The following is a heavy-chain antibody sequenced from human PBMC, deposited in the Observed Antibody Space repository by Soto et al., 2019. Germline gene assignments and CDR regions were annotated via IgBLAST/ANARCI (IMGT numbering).Heavy chain of an antibody. V-gene: IGHV3-48*02. J-gene: IGHJ6*02. CDR3: ARXMVRFLEWLNYYYGRDV. Sequence: GGTLRLSCTASEFTFSSPSLNWVRKAPGKGLEWVSYISSSSTTIYYADSVKGRFTSSRDNAKNSLYLQMNSMRDEDTAVYYCARXMVRFLEWLNYYYGRDVWGQGTTVTVSS. CDR1: EFTFSSPS. D-gene: IGHD3-3*01. CDR2: ISSSSTTI.